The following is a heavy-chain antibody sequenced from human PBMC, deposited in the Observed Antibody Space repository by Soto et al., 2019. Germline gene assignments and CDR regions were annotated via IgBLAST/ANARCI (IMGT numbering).Heavy chain of an antibody. Sequence: PGGSLRLSCAASGFTFSSYAMHWVRQAPVKALEWVAVISYDGSNKYYAVSVKGRFTISRDNSKNTLYLHMNSLRAEDTAVYYCARITMVRGVTSYYYHGMDVWGQGTTVTVSS. D-gene: IGHD3-10*01. V-gene: IGHV3-30-3*01. CDR3: ARITMVRGVTSYYYHGMDV. J-gene: IGHJ6*02. CDR1: GFTFSSYA. CDR2: ISYDGSNK.